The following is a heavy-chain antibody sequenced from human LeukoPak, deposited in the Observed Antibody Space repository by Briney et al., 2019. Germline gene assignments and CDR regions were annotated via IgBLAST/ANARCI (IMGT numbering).Heavy chain of an antibody. Sequence: GGSLRLSCTASGFTFGDYAMSWVRQAPGKGLEWVGFIRSKAYGGTTEHAASVKGRFTISRDDSKSIAYLQMNSLKTEDTAVYYCTRYDSGSGSYYKGRYYYYYMDVWGKGTTVTVSS. V-gene: IGHV3-49*04. CDR2: IRSKAYGGTT. CDR3: TRYDSGSGSYYKGRYYYYYMDV. CDR1: GFTFGDYA. J-gene: IGHJ6*03. D-gene: IGHD3-10*01.